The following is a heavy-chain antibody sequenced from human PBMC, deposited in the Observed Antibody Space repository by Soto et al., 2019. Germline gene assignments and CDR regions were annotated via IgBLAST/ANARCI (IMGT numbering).Heavy chain of an antibody. CDR1: GCSIRSYY. CDR2: IYHSGSS. Sequence: LSETLSLTFTVSGCSIRSYYRSWIRQPPGKGLEWIGYIYHSGSSNYNPSLKSRVTILLDTSKNQFSLKLSSVTAADTAVYYCARTRAVWFDPWGQGTLVTVSS. J-gene: IGHJ5*02. CDR3: ARTRAVWFDP. D-gene: IGHD6-19*01. V-gene: IGHV4-59*08.